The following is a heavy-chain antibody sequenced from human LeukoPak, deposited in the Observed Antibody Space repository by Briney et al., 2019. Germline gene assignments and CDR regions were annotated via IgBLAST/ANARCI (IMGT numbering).Heavy chain of an antibody. J-gene: IGHJ5*02. CDR1: GGSISSGVYY. CDR2: IYYSGST. CDR3: AGEEYSSSSYNWFDP. V-gene: IGHV4-31*03. D-gene: IGHD6-6*01. Sequence: SETLSLTCTVSGGSISSGVYYWSWIRQHPGKGLEWIGYIYYSGSTYYNPSLKSRVTISVDTSKNQFSLKLSSVTAADTAVYYCAGEEYSSSSYNWFDPWGQGTLVTVSS.